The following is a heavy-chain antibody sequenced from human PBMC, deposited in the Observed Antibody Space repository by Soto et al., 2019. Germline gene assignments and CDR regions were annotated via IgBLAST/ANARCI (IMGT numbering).Heavy chain of an antibody. D-gene: IGHD5-18*01. CDR2: IYYSGST. CDR1: GGSIRSGGYY. J-gene: IGHJ6*02. V-gene: IGHV4-31*03. Sequence: SETLSLTCTVSGGSIRSGGYYWSWVRQSPRRGLEWIGNIYYSGSTYYNPSLKSRLTISVDTSKNQFSLNLSSVTAADTAVYYCARDRLMATAGTARHYFGLDVWGQGTTVTSP. CDR3: ARDRLMATAGTARHYFGLDV.